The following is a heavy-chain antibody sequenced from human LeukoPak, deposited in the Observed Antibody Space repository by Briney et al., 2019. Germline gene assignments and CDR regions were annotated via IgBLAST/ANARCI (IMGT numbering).Heavy chain of an antibody. CDR3: AKSDCSSTSCSLFDY. V-gene: IGHV3-23*01. J-gene: IGHJ4*02. CDR1: GFTFSSYA. D-gene: IGHD2-2*01. Sequence: GGSLRLSRAASGFTFSSYAMSWVRQAPGKGLEWVSTISGGGNNACYADSVKGRFSISRDNSRNTLFLQMNSLRAEDTAVYYCAKSDCSSTSCSLFDYWGQGTLVTVSS. CDR2: ISGGGNNA.